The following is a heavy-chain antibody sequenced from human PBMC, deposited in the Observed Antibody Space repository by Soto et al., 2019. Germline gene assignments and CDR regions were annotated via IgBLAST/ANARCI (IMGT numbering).Heavy chain of an antibody. D-gene: IGHD6-19*01. V-gene: IGHV3-33*01. CDR1: GFTFSSYG. CDR2: IWYDGSNK. CDR3: ARGGGGDSSGWLYYYGMDV. J-gene: IGHJ6*02. Sequence: QVQLVESGGGVVQPGRSLRLSCAASGFTFSSYGMHWVRQAPGKGLEWVAVIWYDGSNKYYADSVKGRFTISRDNSKNTLYLQMNSLRAEDMAVYYCARGGGGDSSGWLYYYGMDVWGQGTTVTVSS.